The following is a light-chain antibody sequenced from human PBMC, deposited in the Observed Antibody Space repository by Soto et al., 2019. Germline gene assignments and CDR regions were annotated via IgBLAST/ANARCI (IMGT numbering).Light chain of an antibody. CDR1: SSDIGGYPY. V-gene: IGLV2-14*01. J-gene: IGLJ1*01. CDR2: DAD. Sequence: QSVLTQPASVSGSPGQSITISCTGTSSDIGGYPYVSWYQQHPGKAPKLMIYDADNRPSGVSNRFSGSKSGNTASLTISGLQAEDEADYYCTSYTSSSTLDVFGTGTKVTVL. CDR3: TSYTSSSTLDV.